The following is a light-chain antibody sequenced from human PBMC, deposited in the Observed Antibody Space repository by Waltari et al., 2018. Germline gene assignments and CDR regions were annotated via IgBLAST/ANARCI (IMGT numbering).Light chain of an antibody. J-gene: IGKJ5*01. CDR1: QDISNH. V-gene: IGKV1-33*01. Sequence: DIQMTQSPSSLSASVGGRVTITCQASQDISNHLNWYQQKPGNTPKLLIYDASTLETGVPSRFSGSGSGTDFTFTITSLQPEDIATYYCQQYDNLPSITFGQGTRLDIK. CDR3: QQYDNLPSIT. CDR2: DAS.